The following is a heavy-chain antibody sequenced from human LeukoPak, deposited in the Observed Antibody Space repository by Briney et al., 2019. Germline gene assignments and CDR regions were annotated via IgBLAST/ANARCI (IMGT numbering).Heavy chain of an antibody. CDR1: GGSISSGGYY. Sequence: SETLSLTCTVSGGSISSGGYYWSLIRQHPGKGLEWIGYIYYSGSTYYNPSLKSRVTISVDTSKNQFSLKLSSVTAADTAVYYCARLRVTTFYYYGMDVWGQGTTVTVSS. D-gene: IGHD4-17*01. J-gene: IGHJ6*02. CDR3: ARLRVTTFYYYGMDV. V-gene: IGHV4-31*03. CDR2: IYYSGST.